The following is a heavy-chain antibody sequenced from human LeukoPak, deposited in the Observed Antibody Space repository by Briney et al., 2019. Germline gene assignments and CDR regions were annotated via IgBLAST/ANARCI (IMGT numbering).Heavy chain of an antibody. V-gene: IGHV4-34*01. Sequence: PSETLSLTCAVYGGSFSGHCWTWIRQPPGMGLEWIGEINHSGSTTYNPSLNTRVTISVDTSKNQISLKLSSVTAADTAVYYCARPRYGSGSLDSWGQGTLVTVSS. CDR1: GGSFSGHC. CDR3: ARPRYGSGSLDS. J-gene: IGHJ4*02. D-gene: IGHD3-10*01. CDR2: INHSGST.